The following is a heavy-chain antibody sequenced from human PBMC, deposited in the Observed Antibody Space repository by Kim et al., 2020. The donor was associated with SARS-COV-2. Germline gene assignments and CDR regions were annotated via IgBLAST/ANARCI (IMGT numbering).Heavy chain of an antibody. CDR3: AKGGRSSSWYYNYLDY. CDR1: GFSFGNSD. CDR2: ISITGSNT. V-gene: IGHV3-23*01. J-gene: IGHJ4*02. Sequence: GGSLRLSCAASGFSFGNSDMTWVRQAPGKGLEWVSVISITGSNTHYADSVKGRFTISRDNFRNTLYLQMNSLGAEDTAIYYCAKGGRSSSWYYNYLDYWAREPWSLSPQ. D-gene: IGHD6-13*01.